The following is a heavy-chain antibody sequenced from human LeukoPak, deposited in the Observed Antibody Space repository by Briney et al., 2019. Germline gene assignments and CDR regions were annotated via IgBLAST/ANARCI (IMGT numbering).Heavy chain of an antibody. Sequence: SETLSLTCTVSGGSISGYYWSWIRQAPGKGLEWIGYVHYNGSPNYNASLKSRVTISVDASKNQFSLKVSFVSAADTAVYYCARTTFWSGRSPDYHHCYMDVWGKGTMVTVSS. CDR1: GGSISGYY. V-gene: IGHV4-59*01. J-gene: IGHJ6*03. D-gene: IGHD3-3*01. CDR2: VHYNGSP. CDR3: ARTTFWSGRSPDYHHCYMDV.